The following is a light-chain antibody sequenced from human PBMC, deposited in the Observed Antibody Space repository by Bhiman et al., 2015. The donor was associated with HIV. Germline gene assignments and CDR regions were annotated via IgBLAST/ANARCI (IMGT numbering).Light chain of an antibody. Sequence: QSVLTQPPSVSGAPGQRVTISCTGNSSNIGAGYDVHWYQQLPGTAPKLLIYGNNNRPSGVPDRFSASKSGTSASLAISGLQPEDEADYFCSAWDDRLYGRLFGGGTQLTVL. V-gene: IGLV1-40*01. J-gene: IGLJ2*01. CDR1: SSNIGAGYD. CDR2: GNN. CDR3: SAWDDRLYGRL.